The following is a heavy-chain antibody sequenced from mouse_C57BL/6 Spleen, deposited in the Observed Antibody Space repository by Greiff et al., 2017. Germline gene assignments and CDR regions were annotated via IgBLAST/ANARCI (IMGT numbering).Heavy chain of an antibody. Sequence: QVQLQQPGAELVRPGSSVKLSCKASGYTFTSYWMHWVKQRPIQGLEWIGNIDPSDSETHYNQKFKDKATLTVDKSSSTAYMQLSSLTSEDSAVYYCARAYYYGSSLWYFDVWGTGTTVTVSS. CDR1: GYTFTSYW. CDR3: ARAYYYGSSLWYFDV. V-gene: IGHV1-52*01. CDR2: IDPSDSET. D-gene: IGHD1-1*01. J-gene: IGHJ1*03.